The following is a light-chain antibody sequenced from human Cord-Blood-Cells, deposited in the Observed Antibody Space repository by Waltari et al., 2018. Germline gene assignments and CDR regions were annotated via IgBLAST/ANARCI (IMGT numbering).Light chain of an antibody. CDR2: AAS. CDR3: QQSYSTPFT. Sequence: TCRASHSISSYLNLYQQKPGKAPTRPIYAASSLQSGVPSRFSGSGSGADFTLTISSLQPEDFATYYCQQSYSTPFTFGPGTKVDIK. J-gene: IGKJ3*01. CDR1: HSISSY. V-gene: IGKV1-39*01.